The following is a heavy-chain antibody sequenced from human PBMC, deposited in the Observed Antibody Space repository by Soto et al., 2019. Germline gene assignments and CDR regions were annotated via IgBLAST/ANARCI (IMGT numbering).Heavy chain of an antibody. Sequence: QVQLVQSGAEVKKPGASVKVSCKASGYTFTSYGISWVRQAPGQGLEWMGWISAYNGNTNYAQKLQGRVTMTTDTSTSTAYMELRSLRSDYTAVYYWARDNWKKPNTQENAFDIWGQGTMVTVSS. CDR2: ISAYNGNT. CDR3: ARDNWKKPNTQENAFDI. V-gene: IGHV1-18*01. CDR1: GYTFTSYG. J-gene: IGHJ3*02. D-gene: IGHD1-20*01.